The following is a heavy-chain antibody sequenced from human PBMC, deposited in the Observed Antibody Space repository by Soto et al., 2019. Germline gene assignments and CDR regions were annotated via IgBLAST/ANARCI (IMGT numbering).Heavy chain of an antibody. D-gene: IGHD1-20*01. CDR3: AKEGADITGTPWGYYGMDV. J-gene: IGHJ6*02. V-gene: IGHV3-30*18. CDR2: ISYDGSNK. Sequence: PGWSQRLSCAASGLNFSSYGMHCVRQAPGKGLEWVAVISYDGSNKYYADSVKGRFTISRDNSKNTLYLQMNSLRAEDTAVYYCAKEGADITGTPWGYYGMDVWGQGTTVTVSS. CDR1: GLNFSSYG.